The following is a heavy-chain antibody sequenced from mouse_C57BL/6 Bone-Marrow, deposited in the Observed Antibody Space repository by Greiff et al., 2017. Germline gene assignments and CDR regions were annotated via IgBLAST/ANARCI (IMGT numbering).Heavy chain of an antibody. D-gene: IGHD1-1*01. CDR3: TREDYGSSFYFDY. CDR2: IYPGNSDT. J-gene: IGHJ2*01. CDR1: GYTFTSYW. V-gene: IGHV1-5*01. Sequence: VQLKQSGTVLARPGASVKMSCKTSGYTFTSYWMHWVKQRPGQGLEWIGAIYPGNSDTSYNQKFKGKAKLTAVTSAITAYMELSSLTNEDSAVYYCTREDYGSSFYFDYWGQGTTLTVSS.